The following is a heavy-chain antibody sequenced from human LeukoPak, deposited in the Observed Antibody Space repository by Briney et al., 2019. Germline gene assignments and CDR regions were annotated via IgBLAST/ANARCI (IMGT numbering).Heavy chain of an antibody. CDR2: IRYDGSNK. J-gene: IGHJ4*02. D-gene: IGHD6-13*01. V-gene: IGHV3-30*02. CDR1: GFTFSSYG. Sequence: GGSLRLPCAASGFTFSSYGMHWVRQAPGKGLEWVAFIRYDGSNKYYADSVKGRFTISRDNSKNTLYLQMDSLRAEDTAVYYCAKVLGQQLVTALDYWGQGTLVTVSS. CDR3: AKVLGQQLVTALDY.